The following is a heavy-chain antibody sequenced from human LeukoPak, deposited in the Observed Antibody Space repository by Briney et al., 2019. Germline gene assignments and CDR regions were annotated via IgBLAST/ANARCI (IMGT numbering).Heavy chain of an antibody. CDR2: INDYSGNT. D-gene: IGHD3-22*01. J-gene: IGHJ6*02. V-gene: IGHV4-34*01. Sequence: SETLSLTRDVFGGSFTDYFWTWIRQSPGKGLEWIGEINDYSGNTNYNPSLNSRVSISLEKSKNQFSLELRSVTAADTAVYYCARGRIAKIVVVHSFQYGMDVWGQGTTVTVSS. CDR1: GGSFTDYF. CDR3: ARGRIAKIVVVHSFQYGMDV.